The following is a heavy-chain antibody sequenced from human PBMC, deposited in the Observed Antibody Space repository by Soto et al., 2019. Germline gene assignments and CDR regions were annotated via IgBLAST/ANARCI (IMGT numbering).Heavy chain of an antibody. CDR3: AKPSVAARHYFDH. CDR1: GVTFSTYA. V-gene: IGHV3-23*01. J-gene: IGHJ4*02. CDR2: ISSSGSST. D-gene: IGHD6-6*01. Sequence: PGGSLRLSCAASGVTFSTYAMSWVRQGPGKGLEWVSAISSSGSSTFYADSVKGRFTISRDNSKNTVYLQMNSLRAEDTAVYFCAKPSVAARHYFDHWGQGTQVTVSS.